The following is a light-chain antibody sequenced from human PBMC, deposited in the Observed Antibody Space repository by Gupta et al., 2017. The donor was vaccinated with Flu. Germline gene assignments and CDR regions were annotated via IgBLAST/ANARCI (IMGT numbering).Light chain of an antibody. CDR3: QQYKNWPLYL. CDR1: QNVVDN. V-gene: IGKV3-15*01. J-gene: IGKJ2*01. CDR2: GAF. Sequence: ATLPGSLGERVTLSCRTSQNVVDNIAWYQHKPGQAPRLLIYGAFTRAPGVPDRFSGSRYGTDFTLTITSRQLEDFAVYYCQQYKNWPLYLFGRGTKLEIK.